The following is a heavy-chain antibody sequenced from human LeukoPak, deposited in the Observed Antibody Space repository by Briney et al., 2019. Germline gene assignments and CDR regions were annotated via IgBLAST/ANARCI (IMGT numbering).Heavy chain of an antibody. CDR3: ARGGAPGIAAAGERYYYYGMDV. Sequence: PGGSLRLSCAASGFTFSSYSMNWVRQAPGKGLEWVSSISSSSSYIYYADSVKGRFTISRDNAKNSLYLQMNSLRAEGTAVYYCARGGAPGIAAAGERYYYYGMDVWGQGTTVTVSS. CDR1: GFTFSSYS. CDR2: ISSSSSYI. V-gene: IGHV3-21*01. J-gene: IGHJ6*02. D-gene: IGHD6-13*01.